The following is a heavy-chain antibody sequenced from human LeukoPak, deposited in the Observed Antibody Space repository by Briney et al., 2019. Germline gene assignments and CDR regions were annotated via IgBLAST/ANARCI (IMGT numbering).Heavy chain of an antibody. CDR3: ARDRKLWLRNDAFDI. V-gene: IGHV3-21*01. CDR1: GFTFISYS. CDR2: ISSSSSYI. Sequence: GGSLRLSCAASGFTFISYSMNWVRQAPGKGLEWVSSISSSSSYIYYADSVKGRFTISRDNSKNTLYLQMNSLRAEDTAVYYCARDRKLWLRNDAFDIWGQGTMVTVSS. J-gene: IGHJ3*02. D-gene: IGHD5-18*01.